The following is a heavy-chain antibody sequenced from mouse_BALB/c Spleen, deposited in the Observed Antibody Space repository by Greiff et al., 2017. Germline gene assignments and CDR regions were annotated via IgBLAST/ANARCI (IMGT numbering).Heavy chain of an antibody. CDR2: IDTSDSYT. Sequence: QVQLQQPGAELVMPGASVKMSCKASGYTFTDYWMHWVKQRPGQGLEWIGAIDTSDSYTSYNQKFKGKATLTVDESSSTAYMQLSSLTSEDSAVYYCARREMGYDDYYYAMDYWGEGTSVTVSS. CDR3: ARREMGYDDYYYAMDY. D-gene: IGHD2-2*01. V-gene: IGHV1-69*01. CDR1: GYTFTDYW. J-gene: IGHJ4*01.